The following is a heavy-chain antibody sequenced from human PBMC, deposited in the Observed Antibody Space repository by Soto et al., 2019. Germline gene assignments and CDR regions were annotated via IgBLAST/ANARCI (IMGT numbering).Heavy chain of an antibody. CDR1: GFTSNTYA. V-gene: IGHV3-23*01. Sequence: EVQLLESGGGLVQPGGSLRLSCAASGFTSNTYAMSWVRQAPGKGLEWVSGISGSGGSTYHAGSVKGRFTISRDNSKNTLYLQMNSLRAEDTAVYYCAKDRVKGEQWLGNYFDYWGQGTLVTVSS. CDR3: AKDRVKGEQWLGNYFDY. J-gene: IGHJ4*02. CDR2: ISGSGGST. D-gene: IGHD6-19*01.